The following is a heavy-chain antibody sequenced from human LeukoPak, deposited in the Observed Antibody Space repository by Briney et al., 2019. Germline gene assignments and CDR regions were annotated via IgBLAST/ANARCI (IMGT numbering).Heavy chain of an antibody. CDR2: INPNSGDT. CDR1: GYTFTGYY. V-gene: IGHV1-2*01. CDR3: ESAYYSGYVRTRSDY. J-gene: IGHJ4*02. Sequence: GASVKVSCKTSGYTFTGYYIHWVRQAPGQGLEWMGGINPNSGDTYFAQNFQGRVTNTRDTSISTAYMELRRLKSDDTAMYYCESAYYSGYVRTRSDYWGQATLVTVSS. D-gene: IGHD5-12*01.